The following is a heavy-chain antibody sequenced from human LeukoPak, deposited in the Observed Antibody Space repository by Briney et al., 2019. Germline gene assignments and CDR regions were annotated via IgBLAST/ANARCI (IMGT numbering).Heavy chain of an antibody. CDR3: ASTELVRGVIIRYFDY. V-gene: IGHV4-59*01. CDR2: IYYSGST. J-gene: IGHJ4*02. CDR1: GGSISSYY. Sequence: ASETLSLTCTVSGGSISSYYWSWIRQPPGKGLEWIGYIYYSGSTNYNPSLKSRVTISVDTSKNQFSLKLSSVTAADTAVYYCASTELVRGVIIRYFDYWGQGTLVTVSS. D-gene: IGHD3-10*01.